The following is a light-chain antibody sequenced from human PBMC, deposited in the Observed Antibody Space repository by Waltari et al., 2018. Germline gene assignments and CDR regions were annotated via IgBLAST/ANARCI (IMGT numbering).Light chain of an antibody. CDR3: QSADSSGSSWV. Sequence: SYELTQPPSVSVSPGQTARITCSGDELAKQYAYWYQQKPGQAPVLVIWKDSERPSGIPERFAGYSSGTAVTLTISGVQAEDEADYYCQSADSSGSSWVFGGGTKLTVL. CDR1: ELAKQY. V-gene: IGLV3-25*03. J-gene: IGLJ3*02. CDR2: KDS.